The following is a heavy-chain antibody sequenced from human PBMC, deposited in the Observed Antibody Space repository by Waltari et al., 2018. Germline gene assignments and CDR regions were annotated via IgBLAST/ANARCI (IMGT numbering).Heavy chain of an antibody. CDR1: GFTFSSYS. CDR2: ISRKSDTK. J-gene: IGHJ4*02. V-gene: IGHV3-48*04. D-gene: IGHD6-13*01. Sequence: EVQLVESGGGLEQPGGSLRLSCAASGFTFSSYSMNWVRQAPGKGLEWISYISRKSDTKYYAGSVKGRFTISRDNAKNSLFLQMNSLRAEDTAVYHCARDRDTSTWYSGLGEWGQGTLVTVSS. CDR3: ARDRDTSTWYSGLGE.